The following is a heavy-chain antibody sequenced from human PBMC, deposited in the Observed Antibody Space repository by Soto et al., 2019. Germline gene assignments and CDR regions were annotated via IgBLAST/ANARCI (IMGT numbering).Heavy chain of an antibody. Sequence: SLRLSFAASGFTFSSYGMHWVRQAPGKGLEWVSAISCDGRNTYYRDSVKGRFHVSRDSSKNMVFLQMDSLRAEDTALYYCTKEMGRGAGTSPDFDYWGQGIQVTVSS. CDR2: ISCDGRNT. J-gene: IGHJ4*02. CDR3: TKEMGRGAGTSPDFDY. V-gene: IGHV3-33*03. D-gene: IGHD3-10*01. CDR1: GFTFSSYG.